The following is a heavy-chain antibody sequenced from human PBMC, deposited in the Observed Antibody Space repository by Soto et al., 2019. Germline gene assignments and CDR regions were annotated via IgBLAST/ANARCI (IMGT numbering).Heavy chain of an antibody. V-gene: IGHV5-51*01. Sequence: GESLKISCKGSGFSFTSYWIGWVRQMPGKGLEWMGIIYSDDSDTRYSPSFQGQVTISADKSISTAYLQWSSLKASDSAMYYCARQLLGSGSYHFDSWGQGTLVTVSS. D-gene: IGHD3-10*01. CDR2: IYSDDSDT. CDR3: ARQLLGSGSYHFDS. CDR1: GFSFTSYW. J-gene: IGHJ4*02.